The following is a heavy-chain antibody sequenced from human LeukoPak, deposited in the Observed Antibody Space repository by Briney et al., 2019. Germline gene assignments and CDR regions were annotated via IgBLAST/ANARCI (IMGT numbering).Heavy chain of an antibody. J-gene: IGHJ4*02. V-gene: IGHV2-5*01. Sequence: SGPTLVKPTQTLTLTCTFSGFSLSNSGVGVGWIRQPPGEALEWLAIIFWTGDKRYSPALKSRLTITKDTSKDQVVLTMTTLDPVDTATYYCAHTRGVPTPIPTHWGQGTLVTVSS. CDR1: GFSLSNSGVG. D-gene: IGHD2-2*02. CDR2: IFWTGDK. CDR3: AHTRGVPTPIPTH.